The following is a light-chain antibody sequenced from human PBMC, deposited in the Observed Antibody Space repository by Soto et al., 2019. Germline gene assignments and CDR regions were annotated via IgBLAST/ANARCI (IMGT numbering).Light chain of an antibody. CDR1: QSISDW. CDR2: DAS. V-gene: IGKV1-5*01. J-gene: IGKJ4*01. Sequence: DIRMTHSASTLSASLGDRVTLTCRASQSISDWLAWYQQKKGKAPKLLIYDASGLESGVPSRFSGSGSGTEFNLTISSLQTDDFATYYCQQYNSYSLTFGGGTKVDI. CDR3: QQYNSYSLT.